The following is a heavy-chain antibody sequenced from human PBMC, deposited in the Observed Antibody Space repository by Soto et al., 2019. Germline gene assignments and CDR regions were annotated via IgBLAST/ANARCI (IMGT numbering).Heavy chain of an antibody. V-gene: IGHV1-69*01. CDR1: GGTFSSYA. CDR2: IIPIFGTA. D-gene: IGHD6-13*01. Sequence: QVQLVQSGAEVKKPGSSVKVSCKASGGTFSSYAISWVRQAPGQGLEWMGGIIPIFGTANYAQKFQGRVKVTRGETPSTSYRGPSSLWSEDTGVYFCGGAKRAGGGGGPSDAFDIWGQGTMVTVSS. CDR3: GGAKRAGGGGGPSDAFDI. J-gene: IGHJ3*02.